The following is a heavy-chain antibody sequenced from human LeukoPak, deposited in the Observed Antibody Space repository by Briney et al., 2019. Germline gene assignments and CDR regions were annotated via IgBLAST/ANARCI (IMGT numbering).Heavy chain of an antibody. Sequence: SETLSLTCTVSGGSISTSNYYWGWIRQPPGKGLEWIGNIFYSGSTYYSPSLRSRVTISLDTSRNQFSLKLNSVTAADTAVYYCAKSNAYGLVDIWGQGTMVTVSS. J-gene: IGHJ3*02. D-gene: IGHD3-16*01. CDR2: IFYSGST. CDR1: GGSISTSNYY. CDR3: AKSNAYGLVDI. V-gene: IGHV4-39*07.